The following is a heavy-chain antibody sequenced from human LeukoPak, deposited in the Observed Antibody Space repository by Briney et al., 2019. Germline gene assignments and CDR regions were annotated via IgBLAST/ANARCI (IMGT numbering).Heavy chain of an antibody. CDR1: GFTFSSYG. D-gene: IGHD6-19*01. Sequence: GGSLRLSCAASGFTFSSYGMHWVRQAPGKGLEWVAFIRYDGSNKYYADSVKGRFTISRDNSKNTLSLQMNSLRAEDTAVYYCAKDISGWYGSFAFDIWGQGTMVTVSS. CDR2: IRYDGSNK. J-gene: IGHJ3*02. V-gene: IGHV3-30*02. CDR3: AKDISGWYGSFAFDI.